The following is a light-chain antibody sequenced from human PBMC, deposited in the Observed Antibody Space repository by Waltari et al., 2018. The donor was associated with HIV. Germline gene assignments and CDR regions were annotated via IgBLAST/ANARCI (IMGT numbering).Light chain of an antibody. CDR1: SSDVGASNY. CDR2: DVN. J-gene: IGLJ1*01. V-gene: IGLV2-14*03. Sequence: QSALTQPASVSGSPGQSITIPCTGTSSDVGASNYVSWYQQQPGKAPKLLIYDVNKRPSGVSYRFACAKSGNTASLTISGLQAEDEADYYCSSYTSSHTQGFGSGTKVTVL. CDR3: SSYTSSHTQG.